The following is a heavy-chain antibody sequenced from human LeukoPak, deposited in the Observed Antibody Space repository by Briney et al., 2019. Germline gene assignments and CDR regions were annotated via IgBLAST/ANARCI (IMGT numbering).Heavy chain of an antibody. CDR1: GFTFGDYA. CDR2: IRSKAYGGTT. D-gene: IGHD1-20*01. J-gene: IGHJ4*02. CDR3: TRDGVDNWNPPDDY. Sequence: PGGSLRLSCTASGFTFGDYAMSWFRQAPGKGLEWVGFIRSKAYGGTTEYAASVKGRFTISRDDSKSIAYLQMNSLETEGTAVYYCTRDGVDNWNPPDDYWGQGTLVTVSS. V-gene: IGHV3-49*03.